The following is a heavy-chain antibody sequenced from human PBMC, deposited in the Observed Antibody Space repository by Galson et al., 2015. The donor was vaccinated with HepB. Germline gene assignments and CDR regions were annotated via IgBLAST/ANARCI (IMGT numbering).Heavy chain of an antibody. V-gene: IGHV3-7*03. J-gene: IGHJ6*02. Sequence: SLRLSCAASGFTFSNYWMNWVRQAPGKGLEWVANIKQDGSEKYYVDSVKGRFTISRDNAKNSLYLQMNSLRAEDTAVYYCARGMDVWGQGTTVTVSS. CDR3: ARGMDV. CDR2: IKQDGSEK. CDR1: GFTFSNYW.